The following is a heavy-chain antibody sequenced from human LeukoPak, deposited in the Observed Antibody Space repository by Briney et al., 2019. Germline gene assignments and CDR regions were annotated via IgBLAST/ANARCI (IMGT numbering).Heavy chain of an antibody. CDR3: ARKSYVIDT. CDR1: GFTFSSYE. D-gene: IGHD1-26*01. V-gene: IGHV3-48*03. Sequence: GGSLRLSCAASGFTFSSYEMNWVRQAPGKGLEWVSYISSSGSTIYYADSVKGRFTISRDNAKNSLYLQMNSLRAEDTAVYYCARKSYVIDTWGQGTLVTVSS. CDR2: ISSSGSTI. J-gene: IGHJ5*02.